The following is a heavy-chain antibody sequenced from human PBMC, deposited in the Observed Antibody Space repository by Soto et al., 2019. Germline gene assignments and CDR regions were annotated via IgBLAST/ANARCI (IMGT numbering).Heavy chain of an antibody. CDR1: CGSISSYY. CDR3: ARGGSPGGDYYYYGMDV. J-gene: IGHJ6*02. V-gene: IGHV4-4*07. D-gene: IGHD3-10*01. CDR2: IYTSGST. Sequence: SETLSLTCTASCGSISSYYWSWIRQPAGKGLEWIGRIYTSGSTNYNPSLKSRVTMSVDTSKNQFSLKLSSVTAADTAVYYCARGGSPGGDYYYYGMDVWGQGTTVTVSS.